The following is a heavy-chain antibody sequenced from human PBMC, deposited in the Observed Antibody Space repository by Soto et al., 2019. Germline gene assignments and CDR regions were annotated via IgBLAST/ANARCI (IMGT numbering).Heavy chain of an antibody. J-gene: IGHJ4*02. D-gene: IGHD3-16*01. CDR1: GGSTSSDNY. Sequence: SRTCTVSGGSTSSDNYWSWIRQLPWKGLEWIGHIYYSGNTDYNPSLNIRLAISIDTSKNQFSLKLSSGTAADTAVYFCAREGGESSDGLYYFDSWGQGSLVPVPS. CDR3: AREGGESSDGLYYFDS. V-gene: IGHV4-30-4*01. CDR2: IYYSGNT.